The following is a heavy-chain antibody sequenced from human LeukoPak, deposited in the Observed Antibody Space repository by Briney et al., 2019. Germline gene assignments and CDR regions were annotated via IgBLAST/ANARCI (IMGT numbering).Heavy chain of an antibody. Sequence: ASVKVSCKASGYTFTSYDINWVRQATGQGLEWMGWMNPNSGNTGYAQKFQGRVTMTSNTSISTAYMELSSLRSEDTAVYYCARVAYDLYYFDYWGQGTLVTVSS. D-gene: IGHD3-22*01. CDR3: ARVAYDLYYFDY. V-gene: IGHV1-8*01. J-gene: IGHJ4*02. CDR1: GYTFTSYD. CDR2: MNPNSGNT.